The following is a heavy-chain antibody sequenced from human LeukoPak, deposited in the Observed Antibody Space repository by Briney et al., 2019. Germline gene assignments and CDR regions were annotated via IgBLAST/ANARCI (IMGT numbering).Heavy chain of an antibody. V-gene: IGHV4-39*01. J-gene: IGHJ4*02. CDR1: GGSITSSTYY. D-gene: IGHD3-16*01. CDR2: MYYTGST. Sequence: PSETPSLTCTVSGGSITSSTYYWGWVRQPPGKGLEWIGHMYYTGSTYHNPSLKSRVTTSVDTSKKQFSLKLTSVTAADTAVYYCARLSMHTFGGARSGFDYWGQGTLVTVSS. CDR3: ARLSMHTFGGARSGFDY.